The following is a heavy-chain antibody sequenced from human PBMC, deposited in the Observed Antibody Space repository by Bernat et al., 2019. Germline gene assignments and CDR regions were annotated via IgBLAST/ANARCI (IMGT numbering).Heavy chain of an antibody. V-gene: IGHV3-30*18. Sequence: VQLVESGGGLVKPGGSLRLSCAASGFTFSSYGMHWVRQAPGKGLEWVAVISYDGSNKYYADSVKGRFTISRDNSKNTLYLQMNSLRAEDTAVYYCAKHASPVGATLSHYFDYWGQGTLVTVSS. D-gene: IGHD1-26*01. CDR1: GFTFSSYG. CDR2: ISYDGSNK. J-gene: IGHJ4*02. CDR3: AKHASPVGATLSHYFDY.